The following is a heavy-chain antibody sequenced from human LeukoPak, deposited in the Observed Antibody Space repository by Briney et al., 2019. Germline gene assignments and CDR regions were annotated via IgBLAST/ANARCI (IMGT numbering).Heavy chain of an antibody. Sequence: SVNVSCKASGFTFTSSAVQWVRQARGQRLEWIGWIVVGSGNTNYAQKFQERVTISRDMSTSTAYMELSSLRSEDTAVYYCAAAPLYDYGDYAFDYWGQGTLVTVSS. CDR1: GFTFTSSA. J-gene: IGHJ4*02. CDR2: IVVGSGNT. CDR3: AAAPLYDYGDYAFDY. V-gene: IGHV1-58*01. D-gene: IGHD4-17*01.